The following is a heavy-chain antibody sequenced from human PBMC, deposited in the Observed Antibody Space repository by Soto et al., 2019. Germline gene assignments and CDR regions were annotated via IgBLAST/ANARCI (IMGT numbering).Heavy chain of an antibody. J-gene: IGHJ4*02. Sequence: QVQLVESGGGVVQPGGSLRLSCAASGFTFGNKGIHWVRQAPGKGLEWVALIRYDGSNKWHADSVKGRFTISRDNSKNTLYLQMNSLRAEDTAVYYCATEGSYCSGGNCRLDYWGQGTLVTVSS. CDR3: ATEGSYCSGGNCRLDY. CDR2: IRYDGSNK. CDR1: GFTFGNKG. V-gene: IGHV3-30*02. D-gene: IGHD2-15*01.